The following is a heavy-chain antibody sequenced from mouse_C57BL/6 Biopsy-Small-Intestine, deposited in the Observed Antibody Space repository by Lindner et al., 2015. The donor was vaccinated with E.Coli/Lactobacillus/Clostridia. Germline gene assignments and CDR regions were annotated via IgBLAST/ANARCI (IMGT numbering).Heavy chain of an antibody. J-gene: IGHJ1*03. CDR3: ARDHGWYIDV. Sequence: VQLQESGPELVKPGASVKMSCRTSGYTFTDYYIHWVKQSHEKSLEWIGYIYPSNGGVGYNQKFKGKATLTVDKSSSTATMELRSLTSEDSAVYYCARDHGWYIDVWGTGTTVTVSS. CDR1: GYTFTDYY. CDR2: IYPSNGGV. V-gene: IGHV1-34*01.